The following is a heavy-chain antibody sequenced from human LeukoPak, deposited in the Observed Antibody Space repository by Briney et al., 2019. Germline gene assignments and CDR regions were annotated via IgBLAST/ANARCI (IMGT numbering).Heavy chain of an antibody. D-gene: IGHD4-17*01. J-gene: IGHJ4*02. V-gene: IGHV3-21*01. CDR2: ISSSTSYI. CDR3: ARAGGSTVSHSDY. CDR1: GFTFSSYS. Sequence: GGSLRLSCAASGFTFSSYSMNWIRQAPGKGLEWVSSISSSTSYIYYADSVKGRFTISKDNAKNSLYLQMNSLRAEDTAVYYCARAGGSTVSHSDYWGQETLVTVSS.